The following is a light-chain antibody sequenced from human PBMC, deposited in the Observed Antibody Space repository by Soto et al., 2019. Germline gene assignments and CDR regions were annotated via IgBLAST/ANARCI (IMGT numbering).Light chain of an antibody. Sequence: EIVLKQSPATLSSFPGDRFTLSCISSQYINTRLAWYQHRPGQAPRLLIYQTSIRAAGIPARFSASGTGTDFTLTISDVQPEDFAVYYCHQRQSWPRTFGQGTKVDIK. CDR2: QTS. J-gene: IGKJ1*01. CDR1: QYINTR. V-gene: IGKV3-11*01. CDR3: HQRQSWPRT.